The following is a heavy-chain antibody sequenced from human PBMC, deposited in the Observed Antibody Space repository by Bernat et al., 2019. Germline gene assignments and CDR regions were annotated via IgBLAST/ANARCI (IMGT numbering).Heavy chain of an antibody. J-gene: IGHJ4*02. V-gene: IGHV3-20*04. D-gene: IGHD3-22*01. CDR1: GFTFDDYG. CDR3: ARAPVYDSSFSSDY. CDR2: INWNGGST. Sequence: EVQLVESGGGVVRPRGSLRLSCAVSGFTFDDYGMSWVRQAPGKGLEWVSGINWNGGSTGYADSVKGRFTISRDNAKKSLYLQVNSLRAEDTALYYCARAPVYDSSFSSDYWGQGTLVTVSS.